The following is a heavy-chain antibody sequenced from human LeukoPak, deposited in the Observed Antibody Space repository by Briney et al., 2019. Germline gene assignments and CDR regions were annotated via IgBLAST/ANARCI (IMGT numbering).Heavy chain of an antibody. Sequence: PGGSLGLSCAASGFTFSRYAMSWVRQAPGKGLEWVSAISGSGGSTYYADSVKGRFTISRDNSKNTLYLQMNSLRAEDTAVYYCAKSIRGLLWFGEPAFDAFDIWGQGTMVTVSS. CDR2: ISGSGGST. D-gene: IGHD3-10*01. V-gene: IGHV3-23*01. J-gene: IGHJ3*02. CDR3: AKSIRGLLWFGEPAFDAFDI. CDR1: GFTFSRYA.